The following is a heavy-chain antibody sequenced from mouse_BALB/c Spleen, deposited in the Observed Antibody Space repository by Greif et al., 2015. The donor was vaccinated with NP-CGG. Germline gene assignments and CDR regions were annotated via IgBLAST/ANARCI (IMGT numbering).Heavy chain of an antibody. J-gene: IGHJ1*01. CDR1: GYAFSSSW. CDR2: IYPGDGDT. V-gene: IGHV1-82*01. D-gene: IGHD2-1*01. CDR3: ARYGNYFDV. Sequence: VQLQQSGPELVKPGASVKISCKASGYAFSSSWMNWVKQRPGQGLEWIGRIYPGDGDTNYNGKFKGKATLTADKSSSTAYMQLSSLTSVDSAAYFCARYGNYFDVWGAGTTVTVSS.